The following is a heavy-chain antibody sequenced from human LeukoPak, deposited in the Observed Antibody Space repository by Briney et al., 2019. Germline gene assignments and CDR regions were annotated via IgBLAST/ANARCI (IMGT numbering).Heavy chain of an antibody. Sequence: GASVKVSCKASGYTFTGYFMHWMRHAPGQGIEWMAWINPNSGATNYAPKFQGRVTLTRDTSITTAYMGLSRLRSDDTAVYYCARDFGRYSGYDFDFWGQGTLVTVSS. D-gene: IGHD5-12*01. V-gene: IGHV1-2*02. J-gene: IGHJ4*02. CDR1: GYTFTGYF. CDR2: INPNSGAT. CDR3: ARDFGRYSGYDFDF.